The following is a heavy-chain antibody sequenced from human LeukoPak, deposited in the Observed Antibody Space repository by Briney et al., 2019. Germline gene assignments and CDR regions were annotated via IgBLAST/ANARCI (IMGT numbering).Heavy chain of an antibody. CDR3: ARSGISYSSSWYRYYYGMDV. CDR2: IIPIFGTA. D-gene: IGHD6-13*01. V-gene: IGHV1-69*01. Sequence: SVKVSCKASGGTFSSYAISGVRQAPGQGLEWMGGIIPIFGTANYAQKFQGRVTITADESTSTAYMEMSSLRSEDTAVYYCARSGISYSSSWYRYYYGMDVWGKGTTVTVSS. J-gene: IGHJ6*04. CDR1: GGTFSSYA.